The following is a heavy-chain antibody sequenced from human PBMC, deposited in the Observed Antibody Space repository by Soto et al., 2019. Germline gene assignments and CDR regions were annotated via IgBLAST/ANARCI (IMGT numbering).Heavy chain of an antibody. CDR2: ISGSGIST. J-gene: IGHJ5*01. V-gene: IGHV3-23*01. Sequence: EVQLLESGGGLVQPGGSLRLSCAASGFTFNNYAMNWVRQAPGKGLEWVSAISGSGISTYYADSVKGRFTFSRDNSKNTLYLQMNSLRAEDTAVYYCAKDPSGSYFNGYGDSWGQGTLVTVSS. CDR1: GFTFNNYA. D-gene: IGHD1-26*01. CDR3: AKDPSGSYFNGYGDS.